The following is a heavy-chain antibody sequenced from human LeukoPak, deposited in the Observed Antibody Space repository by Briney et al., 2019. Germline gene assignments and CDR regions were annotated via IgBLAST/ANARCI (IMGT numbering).Heavy chain of an antibody. V-gene: IGHV3-53*01. CDR3: ASLPRGDY. D-gene: IGHD3-10*01. CDR1: GSTVRRNY. Sequence: GGSVTLSCAVSGSTVRRNYMSWVRQAPGKGVEWVSVIYSGGNTYYADFVKGRFTISRDSSKNTLYLQINSPPAEDTAVYYCASLPRGDYWGLGTLVTVSS. J-gene: IGHJ4*02. CDR2: IYSGGNT.